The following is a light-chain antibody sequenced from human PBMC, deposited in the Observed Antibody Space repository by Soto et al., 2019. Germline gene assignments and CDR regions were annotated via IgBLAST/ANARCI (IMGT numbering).Light chain of an antibody. J-gene: IGKJ2*01. V-gene: IGKV1-6*01. CDR2: GAS. CDR3: LQDYYYPYT. Sequence: AIQMTQSPSSLSASVGDRVTITCRASQGIRSDLGWYQQKPGKAPKFLIYGASSLQSSVPSRFSGSGSGTDFTHTISSLQPEDFATYYCLQDYYYPYTFGQGTKLEVK. CDR1: QGIRSD.